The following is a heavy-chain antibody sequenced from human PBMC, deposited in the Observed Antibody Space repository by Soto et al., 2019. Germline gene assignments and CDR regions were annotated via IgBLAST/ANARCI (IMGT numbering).Heavy chain of an antibody. V-gene: IGHV4-59*08. Sequence: SETLSLTCTVSGGSISSYYWSWIRQPPGKGLEWIGYIYYSGSTNYNPSLKSRVTISVDTSKNQFSLKLSSVTAADTAVYFCGRDSLHRISGPTGLDSLGQGAMVIVSS. J-gene: IGHJ5*01. D-gene: IGHD2-15*01. CDR1: GGSISSYY. CDR2: IYYSGST. CDR3: GRDSLHRISGPTGLDS.